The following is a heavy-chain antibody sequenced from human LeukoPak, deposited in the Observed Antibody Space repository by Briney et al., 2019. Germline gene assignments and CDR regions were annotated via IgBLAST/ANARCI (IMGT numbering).Heavy chain of an antibody. V-gene: IGHV4-59*01. D-gene: IGHD3-3*01. J-gene: IGHJ6*03. CDR2: VYYSGSI. CDR1: GGSFSSSY. Sequence: PSETLPLTCTVSGGSFSSSYWTWVRQLPGKGLEWIGYVYYSGSIKYSPSLESRATISVDTSKNQFSLNLSSVTAADTAVYYCARVQIFVEYYYMDVWGKGTTVTVSS. CDR3: ARVQIFVEYYYMDV.